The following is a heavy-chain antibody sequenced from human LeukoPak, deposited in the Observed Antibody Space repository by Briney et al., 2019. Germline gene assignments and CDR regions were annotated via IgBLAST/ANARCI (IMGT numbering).Heavy chain of an antibody. Sequence: ASVKVSCKASGYTFTSYDINWVRQATGQGLEWMGWMNPNSGNTGYAQKFQGRVTMTRNTSISTAYMELSRLRAEDTAVYYCVRDRGSYLIEYFDYWGQGILVTVSS. CDR1: GYTFTSYD. J-gene: IGHJ4*02. CDR3: VRDRGSYLIEYFDY. D-gene: IGHD1-26*01. CDR2: MNPNSGNT. V-gene: IGHV1-8*01.